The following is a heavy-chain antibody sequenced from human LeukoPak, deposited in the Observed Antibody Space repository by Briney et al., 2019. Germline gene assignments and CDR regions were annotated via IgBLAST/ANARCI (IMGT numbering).Heavy chain of an antibody. V-gene: IGHV4-30-4*01. Sequence: SETLSLTCTVSGGSISSGDYYWSWIRPPPGKGLEWIGYIYYSGSTYYNPSLKSRVTISVDTSKNQFSLKLSSVTAADTAVYYCARDYYGSGSYFNWFDPWGQGTLVTVSS. J-gene: IGHJ5*02. CDR1: GGSISSGDYY. D-gene: IGHD3-10*01. CDR2: IYYSGST. CDR3: ARDYYGSGSYFNWFDP.